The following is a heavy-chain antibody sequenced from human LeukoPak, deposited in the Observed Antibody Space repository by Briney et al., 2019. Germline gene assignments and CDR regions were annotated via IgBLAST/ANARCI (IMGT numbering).Heavy chain of an antibody. Sequence: GGSLRLSCVGSGFSFSSYWMIWVGQAPGKGVEWVANIKQDGSEEYYVDSVKGRFTISRDNAKNSLYLQMNSLRAEDTAVYYCARGAEWYDSSGYSNWGQGILVTVSS. J-gene: IGHJ4*02. D-gene: IGHD3-22*01. CDR2: IKQDGSEE. CDR3: ARGAEWYDSSGYSN. CDR1: GFSFSSYW. V-gene: IGHV3-7*04.